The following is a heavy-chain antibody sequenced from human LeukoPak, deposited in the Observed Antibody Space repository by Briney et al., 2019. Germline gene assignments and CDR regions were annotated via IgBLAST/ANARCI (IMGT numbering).Heavy chain of an antibody. D-gene: IGHD3-22*01. V-gene: IGHV4-39*01. Sequence: SETLSLTCTVSGGSISSSSYYWGWIRQPPGKGLEWIGSIYYSGSTYYNPSLKSRVTISVDTSKNQFSLKLSSVTAADTAVYYCARQAAYYDSSGRAFRGQGTLVTVSS. J-gene: IGHJ4*02. CDR2: IYYSGST. CDR1: GGSISSSSYY. CDR3: ARQAAYYDSSGRAF.